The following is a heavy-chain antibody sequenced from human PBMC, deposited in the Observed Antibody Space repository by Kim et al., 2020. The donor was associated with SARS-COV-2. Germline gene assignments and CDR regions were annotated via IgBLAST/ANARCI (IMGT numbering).Heavy chain of an antibody. CDR2: INHSGST. D-gene: IGHD2-2*01. Sequence: SETLSLTCAVYGGSFSGYYWSWIRQPPGKGLEWIGEINHSGSTNYNPSRKSRVTISVDTSKNQFSLKLSSVTAADTAVYYCARGSANVVPHSYGMDVWGQGTTVTVSS. J-gene: IGHJ6*02. V-gene: IGHV4-34*01. CDR3: ARGSANVVPHSYGMDV. CDR1: GGSFSGYY.